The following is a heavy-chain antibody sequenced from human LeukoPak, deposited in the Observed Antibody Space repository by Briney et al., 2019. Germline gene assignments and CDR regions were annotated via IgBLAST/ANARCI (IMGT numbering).Heavy chain of an antibody. D-gene: IGHD5-12*01. J-gene: IGHJ4*02. CDR1: GFTFSSYA. CDR3: AKDDYSGYDQTFDY. V-gene: IGHV3-23*01. CDR2: ISGSGGST. Sequence: GGSLRPSCAASGFTFSSYAMSWVRQAPGKWLEWVSAISGSGGSTYYADSVKGRFTISRDNSKNTLYLQMNSLRAEDTAVYYCAKDDYSGYDQTFDYWGQGTLVTVSS.